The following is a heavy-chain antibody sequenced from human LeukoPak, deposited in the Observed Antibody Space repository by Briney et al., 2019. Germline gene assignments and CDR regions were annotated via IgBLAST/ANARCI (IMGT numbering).Heavy chain of an antibody. Sequence: SETLSLTCTFCGGSISSYYWSWIRQPAGKGLEWIGRIYTRGSTNYNPSLRSRVTISVDTSKNQFSLKLSSVTAADTAVYYCARGEQQPVYWYFDLWGRGTLVTVSS. CDR2: IYTRGST. CDR3: ARGEQQPVYWYFDL. D-gene: IGHD6-13*01. V-gene: IGHV4-4*07. J-gene: IGHJ2*01. CDR1: GGSISSYY.